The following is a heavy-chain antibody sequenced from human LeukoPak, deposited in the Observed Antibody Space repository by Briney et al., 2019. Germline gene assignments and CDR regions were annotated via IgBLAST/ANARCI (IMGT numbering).Heavy chain of an antibody. V-gene: IGHV1-69*05. Sequence: GASVKVSCKASGGTFSSYAISWVRQAPGQGLEWMGGIIPIFGTANYAQKFQGRVTITTDESTSTAYMELSSLRSEDTAVYYCARDRTGRRFLEWDYWGQGTLVTVSS. D-gene: IGHD3-3*01. CDR2: IIPIFGTA. CDR3: ARDRTGRRFLEWDY. J-gene: IGHJ4*02. CDR1: GGTFSSYA.